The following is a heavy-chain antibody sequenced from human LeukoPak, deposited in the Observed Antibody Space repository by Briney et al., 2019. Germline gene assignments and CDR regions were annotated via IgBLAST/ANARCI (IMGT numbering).Heavy chain of an antibody. CDR3: ARRGSSSSWFDP. Sequence: PSETLSLTCAVYGGSFSGYYWSWIRQPPGKGLEWIGEINHSGSTNYNPSLKSRVTISVDTSKNQFSLKLSSVTAADTAVYYCARRGSSSSWFDPWGQGTLVTVSS. J-gene: IGHJ5*02. CDR2: INHSGST. V-gene: IGHV4-34*01. CDR1: GGSFSGYY. D-gene: IGHD6-6*01.